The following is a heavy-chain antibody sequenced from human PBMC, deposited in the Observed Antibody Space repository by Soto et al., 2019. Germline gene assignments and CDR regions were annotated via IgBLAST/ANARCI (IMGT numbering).Heavy chain of an antibody. Sequence: GGSLRLSCAASGFTFSSYAMSWVRQAPGKGLEWASAISGSGGSTYYADSVKGRFTISRDNSKNTLYLQMNSLRAEDTAVYYSAKALCSGGSCYPHYWGQGTLVTVSS. CDR1: GFTFSSYA. CDR3: AKALCSGGSCYPHY. V-gene: IGHV3-23*01. CDR2: ISGSGGST. D-gene: IGHD2-15*01. J-gene: IGHJ4*02.